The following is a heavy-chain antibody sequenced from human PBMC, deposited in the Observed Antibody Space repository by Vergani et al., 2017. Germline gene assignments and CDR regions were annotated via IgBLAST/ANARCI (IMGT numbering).Heavy chain of an antibody. V-gene: IGHV3-49*03. D-gene: IGHD7-27*01. J-gene: IGHJ4*01. CDR2: IRSKAYGGTT. CDR1: GFTFGDYA. CDR3: TRAIQQGIRVGQTAD. Sequence: EVQLVESGGGLVQPGRSLRLSCTASGFTFGDYAMSWFRQAPGKGLEWVGFIRSKAYGGTTEYAASVKGRFTISRDDSKSIAYLQINSLKTEDTAVYYCTRAIQQGIRVGQTADWSQGSLVTVS.